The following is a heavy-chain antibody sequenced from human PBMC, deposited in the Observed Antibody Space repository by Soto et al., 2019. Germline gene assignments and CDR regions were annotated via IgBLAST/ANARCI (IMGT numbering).Heavy chain of an antibody. V-gene: IGHV3-30*18. CDR1: GFTFSSYG. CDR2: ISHDGSNK. CDR3: AKDNCISTSCYRLYNWFDP. J-gene: IGHJ5*02. Sequence: QVQLVESGGGVVQPARSLRLSCAASGFTFSSYGMHWVRQAPGKGLEWVAVISHDGSNKYYGDSVKGRFTISRDNSKNTLYLQMNSLRAEDPAVYYCAKDNCISTSCYRLYNWFDPWGQGTLVTVSS. D-gene: IGHD2-2*01.